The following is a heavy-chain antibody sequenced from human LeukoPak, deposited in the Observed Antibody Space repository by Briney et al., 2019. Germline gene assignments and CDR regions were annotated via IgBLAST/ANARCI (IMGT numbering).Heavy chain of an antibody. Sequence: ASVKVSCKASGYTFTGYYMHWVRQAPGQGLEWMGWINPNSDGTNYAQKFQGRVTMTRDTSISTAYMELSRLRSDDTAVYYCARYSYDFWSGYPPEYGMDVWGQGTTVTVSS. D-gene: IGHD3-3*01. CDR3: ARYSYDFWSGYPPEYGMDV. J-gene: IGHJ6*02. V-gene: IGHV1-2*02. CDR2: INPNSDGT. CDR1: GYTFTGYY.